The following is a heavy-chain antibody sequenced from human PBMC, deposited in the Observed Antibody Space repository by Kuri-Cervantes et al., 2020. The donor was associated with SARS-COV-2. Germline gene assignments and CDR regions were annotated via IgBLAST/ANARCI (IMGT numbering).Heavy chain of an antibody. Sequence: GESLKISCAASGFTFSGYSMNWVRQAPGKGLEWVAVISYDGSNKYYADSVKGRFTISRDNSKNTLYLQMNSLKTEDTAVYYCTTHLRFLEWFLDYWGQGTLVTVSS. V-gene: IGHV3-30*03. D-gene: IGHD3-3*01. CDR1: GFTFSGYS. J-gene: IGHJ4*02. CDR2: ISYDGSNK. CDR3: TTHLRFLEWFLDY.